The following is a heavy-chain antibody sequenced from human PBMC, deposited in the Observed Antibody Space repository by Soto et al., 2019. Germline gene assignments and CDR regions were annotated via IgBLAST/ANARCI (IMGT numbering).Heavy chain of an antibody. CDR1: GGSFSVYY. CDR3: ARARFLEWLLSRYYYYYGMDV. Sequence: SETLSLTCAVYGGSFSVYYWGWIRHPPGKGLEWIGEINHSGSTNYNPSLKSRVTISVDTSKNQFSLKLSSVTAADTAVYYCARARFLEWLLSRYYYYYGMDVWGQGTTVTVSS. J-gene: IGHJ6*02. CDR2: INHSGST. D-gene: IGHD3-3*01. V-gene: IGHV4-34*01.